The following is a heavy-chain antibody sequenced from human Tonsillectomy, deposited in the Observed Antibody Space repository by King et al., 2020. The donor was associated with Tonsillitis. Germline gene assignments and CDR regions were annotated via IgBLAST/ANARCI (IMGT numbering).Heavy chain of an antibody. Sequence: LQLQESGPGLVKPSETLSLTCTVSGGSISRYYWSWIRQPPEKGLEWIDYIYYSGCTNYNPSLKSRVTISVDTSKNQFSLKLNSVTAADTAVYYCARAPYYYDSSGPGAFDIWGQGTMVTVSS. J-gene: IGHJ3*02. D-gene: IGHD3-22*01. CDR1: GGSISRYY. CDR3: ARAPYYYDSSGPGAFDI. V-gene: IGHV4-59*01. CDR2: IYYSGCT.